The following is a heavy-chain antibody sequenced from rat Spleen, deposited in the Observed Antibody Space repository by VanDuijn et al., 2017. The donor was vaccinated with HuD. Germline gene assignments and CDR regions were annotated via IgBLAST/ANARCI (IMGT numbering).Heavy chain of an antibody. Sequence: QVQLKESGPGLVQPSQTLSLTCTVSGFSLTSFNVHWLRQSTGKGLEWLGLIWTGGNTGYNSALKSRLTFSRDTSKSQVFLKLNSLQTDDTAIYYCTRSPYNNYVMDAWGQGASVTVSS. V-gene: IGHV2-30*01. CDR3: TRSPYNNYVMDA. J-gene: IGHJ4*01. CDR1: GFSLTSFN. D-gene: IGHD1-10*01. CDR2: IWTGGNT.